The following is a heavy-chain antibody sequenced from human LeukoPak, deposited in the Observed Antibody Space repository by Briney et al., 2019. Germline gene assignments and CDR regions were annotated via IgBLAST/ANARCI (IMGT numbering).Heavy chain of an antibody. D-gene: IGHD3-22*01. V-gene: IGHV4-39*07. CDR2: IYYSGST. J-gene: IGHJ1*01. Sequence: SETLSLTCTVSGGSISSSSYYWGWIRQPPGKGREWIGSIYYSGSTYYNPSLKSRVTISVDTSKNQFSLKLSSVTAADTAVYYCARGGWDYYDSSGSSFQHWGQGTLVTVSS. CDR3: ARGGWDYYDSSGSSFQH. CDR1: GGSISSSSYY.